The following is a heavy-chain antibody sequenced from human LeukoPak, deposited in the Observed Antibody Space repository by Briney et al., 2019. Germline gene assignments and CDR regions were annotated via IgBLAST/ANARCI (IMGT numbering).Heavy chain of an antibody. J-gene: IGHJ5*02. CDR3: ARGYCSGGGCYSVENWFDP. D-gene: IGHD2-15*01. CDR2: INPNSGGT. CDR1: GYAFTSYY. V-gene: IGHV1-2*06. Sequence: ASVKVSCKASGYAFTSYYMHWVRQAPGQGLEWMGRINPNSGGTNYAQKFQGRVTMTRDTSVSTAYMELSRLRSDDTAVYYCARGYCSGGGCYSVENWFDPWGQGTLVTVSS.